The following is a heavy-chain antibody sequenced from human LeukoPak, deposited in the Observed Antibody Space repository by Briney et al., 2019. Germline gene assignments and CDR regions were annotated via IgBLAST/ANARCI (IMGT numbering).Heavy chain of an antibody. J-gene: IGHJ4*02. D-gene: IGHD3-10*01. CDR2: LSASGGTT. V-gene: IGHV3-23*01. Sequence: PGGSLRLSCAASGFSFSTYAMTWVRQAPGKGLEWVSALSASGGTTYYADSVQGRFATSRDNSKNTLYLQMNSLRAEDTAVYYCAREALGGGGYWGQGTLVTVSS. CDR3: AREALGGGGY. CDR1: GFSFSTYA.